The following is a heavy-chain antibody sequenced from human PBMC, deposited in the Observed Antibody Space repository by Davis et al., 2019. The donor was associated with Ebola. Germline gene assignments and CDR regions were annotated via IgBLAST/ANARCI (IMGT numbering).Heavy chain of an antibody. CDR3: ARASWSTSRFDY. Sequence: GGSLRLSCAASGFTFSSYSMNWVRQAPGKGLEWVSYISTGSATIYSADSVKGRFTISRDNSKNSLYLQMNSLRAEDTAVYYCARASWSTSRFDYWGQGTLVTVSS. CDR2: ISTGSATI. V-gene: IGHV3-48*01. J-gene: IGHJ4*02. D-gene: IGHD2-2*01. CDR1: GFTFSSYS.